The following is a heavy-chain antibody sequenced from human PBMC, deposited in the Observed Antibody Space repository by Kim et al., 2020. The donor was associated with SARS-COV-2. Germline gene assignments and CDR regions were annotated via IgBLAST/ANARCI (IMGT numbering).Heavy chain of an antibody. CDR1: GGSFSGYY. D-gene: IGHD1-26*01. CDR3: ARKGFRALGFDY. CDR2: INHSGST. V-gene: IGHV4-34*01. Sequence: SETLSLTCAVYGGSFSGYYWSWIRQPPGKGLEWIGEINHSGSTNYNPSLKSRVTISVDTSKNQFSLKLSSVTAADTAVYYCARKGFRALGFDYWGQGTLV. J-gene: IGHJ4*02.